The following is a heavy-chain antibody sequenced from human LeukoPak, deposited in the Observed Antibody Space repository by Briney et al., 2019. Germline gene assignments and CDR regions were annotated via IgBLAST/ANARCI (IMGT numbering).Heavy chain of an antibody. Sequence: SETLSLTCAVYGGFFSGYYWSWIRQPPGKGLEWIGEINHSGSTNYNPSLKSRVTISVDTSKNQFSLKLSSVTAADTAVYYCARDGSGYDTPYYYYYMDVWGKGTTVTVSS. V-gene: IGHV4-34*01. J-gene: IGHJ6*03. D-gene: IGHD5-12*01. CDR3: ARDGSGYDTPYYYYYMDV. CDR1: GGFFSGYY. CDR2: INHSGST.